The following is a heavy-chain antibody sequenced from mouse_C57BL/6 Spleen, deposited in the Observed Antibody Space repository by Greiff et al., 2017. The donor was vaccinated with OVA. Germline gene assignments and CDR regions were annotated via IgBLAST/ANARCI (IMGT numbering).Heavy chain of an antibody. Sequence: EVKLMESGEGLVKPGGSLKLSCAASGFTFSSYAMSWVRQTPEKRLEWVAYISSGGDYIYYADTVKGRFTISRDNARNTLYLQMSSLKSEDTAMYYCTRWLLQYYAMDYWGQGTSVTVSS. CDR2: ISSGGDYI. CDR3: TRWLLQYYAMDY. V-gene: IGHV5-9-1*02. D-gene: IGHD2-3*01. CDR1: GFTFSSYA. J-gene: IGHJ4*01.